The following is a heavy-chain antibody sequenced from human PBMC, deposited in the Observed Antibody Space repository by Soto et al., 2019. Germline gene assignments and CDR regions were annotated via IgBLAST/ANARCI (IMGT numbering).Heavy chain of an antibody. CDR2: ISSSSSTI. D-gene: IGHD2-15*01. J-gene: IGHJ1*01. CDR1: GFTFSSYS. CDR3: ASYPPLLLDYFHP. V-gene: IGHV3-48*04. Sequence: GGSLRLSCAASGFTFSSYSMNWVRQAPGKGLEWVSYISSSSSTIYYADSVKGGFTISRDNAKNSLYLQMNSLRAEDTAVYYCASYPPLLLDYFHPWGQGTLVTVSP.